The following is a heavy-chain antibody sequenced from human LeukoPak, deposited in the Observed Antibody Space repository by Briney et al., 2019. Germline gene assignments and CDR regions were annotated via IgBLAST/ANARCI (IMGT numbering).Heavy chain of an antibody. CDR1: GGSFSGYY. Sequence: PSETLSLTCAVYGGSFSGYYWSWIRQPPGKGLEWIGEINHSGSTNYNPSLKSRVTISVDTSKNQFSLKLSSVTAADTAVYHCARPNDSSGYHFDYWGQGTLVTVSS. J-gene: IGHJ4*02. CDR3: ARPNDSSGYHFDY. CDR2: INHSGST. D-gene: IGHD3-22*01. V-gene: IGHV4-34*01.